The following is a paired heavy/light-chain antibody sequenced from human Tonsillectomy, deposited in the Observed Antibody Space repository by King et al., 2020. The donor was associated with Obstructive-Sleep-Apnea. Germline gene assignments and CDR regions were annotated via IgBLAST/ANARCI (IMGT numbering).Heavy chain of an antibody. V-gene: IGHV4-39*07. CDR3: ARGPAPYSDRSVYAFDI. CDR2: VYYSGST. Sequence: QLQLQESGPGQVKPSETLSLTCTFFGASLNSGSYYWVWIRQPPGKGLEWIGSVYYSGSTFYNPSLKSRVSISIDVSKNQFSLDLSSVTAADTAVYYCARGPAPYSDRSVYAFDIWGQGTMVTVSS. CDR1: GASLNSGSYY. D-gene: IGHD3-22*01. J-gene: IGHJ3*02.
Light chain of an antibody. CDR1: QSLLHSDGRTY. Sequence: ETLMTQSPLSLSVTPGQPASISCKSSQSLLHSDGRTYLYWYLQRAGQSPQILFYEVSNRFPGVPSRFSGSGSGTDFTLQISRVETEDVGVYYCLQGLHYPRTFGQGTKLDIK. J-gene: IGKJ2*01. CDR3: LQGLHYPRT. V-gene: IGKV2-29*02. CDR2: EVS.